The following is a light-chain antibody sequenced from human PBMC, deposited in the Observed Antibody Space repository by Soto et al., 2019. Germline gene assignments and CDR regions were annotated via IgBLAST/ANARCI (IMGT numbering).Light chain of an antibody. CDR2: DVN. J-gene: IGLJ2*01. CDR3: SSFTISRNTVI. Sequence: QSALTQPASVSGFPGQSITISCTGTSSDVDGYNYVSWYQYHPGKAPKLMIYDVNNRPSGVSNRFSGSKSGNTASMTISGLQAEDEADYYCSSFTISRNTVIFGGGTKVTVL. V-gene: IGLV2-14*01. CDR1: SSDVDGYNY.